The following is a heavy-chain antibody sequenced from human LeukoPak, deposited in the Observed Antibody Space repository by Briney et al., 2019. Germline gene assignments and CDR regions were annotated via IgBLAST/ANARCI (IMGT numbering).Heavy chain of an antibody. V-gene: IGHV4-34*01. CDR3: ARRKPDGYDAY. Sequence: PSETLSLTCAVYGGSLSGYCWSWLRHPPGKGLEWLGEISHVGSTSYNPSLKSRVTISIDTSKNQFSLKLTSVTAADSSVYYCARRKPDGYDAYWGQGTLVTVSS. D-gene: IGHD5-24*01. CDR1: GGSLSGYC. J-gene: IGHJ4*02. CDR2: ISHVGST.